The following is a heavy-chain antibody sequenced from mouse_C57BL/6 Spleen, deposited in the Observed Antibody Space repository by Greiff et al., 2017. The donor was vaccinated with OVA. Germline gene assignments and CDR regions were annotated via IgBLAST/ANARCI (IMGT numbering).Heavy chain of an antibody. CDR2: IDPEDGET. D-gene: IGHD4-1*01. V-gene: IGHV14-2*01. CDR3: ARQLTGTWYFDV. Sequence: EVQLQQSGAELVKPGASVKLSCTASGFNIKDYYMHWVKQRTEQGLEWIGRIDPEDGETKYAPKFQSKATITADTSSNTAYLQLSSLTSEDTAVYYCARQLTGTWYFDVWGTGTTVTVSS. CDR1: GFNIKDYY. J-gene: IGHJ1*03.